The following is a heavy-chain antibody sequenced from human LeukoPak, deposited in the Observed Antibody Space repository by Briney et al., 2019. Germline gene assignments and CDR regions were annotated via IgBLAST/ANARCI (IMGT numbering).Heavy chain of an antibody. CDR3: AGNVYGAGYYYYMDV. D-gene: IGHD4-17*01. CDR2: IIPIFGTA. J-gene: IGHJ6*03. Sequence: ASVKVSCKXSGGTFSSDAISWVRQAPGQGLEWMGGIIPIFGTANYAQKFQGRVTITADESTSTAYMELSSLRSEDTAVYYCAGNVYGAGYYYYMDVWGKGTTVTVSS. CDR1: GGTFSSDA. V-gene: IGHV1-69*13.